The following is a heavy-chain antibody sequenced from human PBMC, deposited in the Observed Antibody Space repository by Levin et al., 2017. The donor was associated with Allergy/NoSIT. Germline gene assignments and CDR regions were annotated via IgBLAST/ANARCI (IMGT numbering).Heavy chain of an antibody. CDR3: ARDRGLGFCSGGSCYSWHVDL. CDR2: INPNSGGR. CDR1: GYTFTGQY. D-gene: IGHD2-15*01. Sequence: ASVKVSCKASGYTFTGQYMHWVRQAPGQGLEWMGWINPNSGGRKYAQKFQGRVTMTRDTSISTAYMELSRLRSDDPAVYYFARDRGLGFCSGGSCYSWHVDLWGRGTLVTVSS. V-gene: IGHV1-2*02. J-gene: IGHJ2*01.